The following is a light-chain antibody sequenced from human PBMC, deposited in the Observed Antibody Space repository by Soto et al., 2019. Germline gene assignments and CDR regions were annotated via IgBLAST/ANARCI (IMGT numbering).Light chain of an antibody. CDR3: QQSYNGPFT. J-gene: IGKJ3*01. CDR2: SAS. Sequence: DIQMTQSPSSLSASVGDRVTVTCRAGQSISRYLNWYQQRPGKAPNLLIYSASSMQTGVPSRFSGSGSGTDFTLTISNLQPEDFASYYCQQSYNGPFTFGPGTKVDIK. V-gene: IGKV1-39*01. CDR1: QSISRY.